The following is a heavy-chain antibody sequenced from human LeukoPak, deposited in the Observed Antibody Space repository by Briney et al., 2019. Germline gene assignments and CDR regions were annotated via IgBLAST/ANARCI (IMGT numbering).Heavy chain of an antibody. CDR3: ARPDQGWGRYRPLLRF. V-gene: IGHV4-34*01. CDR1: GGSFSGYY. CDR2: ITHSEST. D-gene: IGHD3-16*02. Sequence: SETLSLTCYVYGGSFSGYYWTGIRQPPGKGLEWIGEITHSESTHHKSSLKSRLTLSVDTCQKPFSLTVISVTAADTALYYCARPDQGWGRYRPLLRFWGQGTLVTVSS. J-gene: IGHJ4*02.